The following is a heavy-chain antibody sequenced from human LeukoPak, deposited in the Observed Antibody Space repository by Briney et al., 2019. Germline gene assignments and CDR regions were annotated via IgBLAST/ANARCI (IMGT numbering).Heavy chain of an antibody. CDR3: AKELGYDDSSGYFGY. D-gene: IGHD3-22*01. Sequence: PGGSLRLSCAASGFTFSSYAMSWVRQAPGKGLEWVSAISGSGGSTYYADSVKGRFTISRDNSKNTLYLQMNSLRAEDTAVYYYAKELGYDDSSGYFGYWGQGTLATVSS. V-gene: IGHV3-23*01. CDR1: GFTFSSYA. J-gene: IGHJ4*02. CDR2: ISGSGGST.